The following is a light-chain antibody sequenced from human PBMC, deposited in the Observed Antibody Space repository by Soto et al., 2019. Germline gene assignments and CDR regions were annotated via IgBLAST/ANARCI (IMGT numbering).Light chain of an antibody. CDR3: QQYGSSPRT. J-gene: IGKJ1*01. V-gene: IGKV3-20*01. Sequence: EIVLTQSPGTLSLSPGERATLSCRASQSASSSYLAWYQQKHGQAPRLLIYGASSRATGIPDRFSGSGSGTDLTITISRLEPEDFEVYYCQQYGSSPRTFGQGTKVDIK. CDR1: QSASSSY. CDR2: GAS.